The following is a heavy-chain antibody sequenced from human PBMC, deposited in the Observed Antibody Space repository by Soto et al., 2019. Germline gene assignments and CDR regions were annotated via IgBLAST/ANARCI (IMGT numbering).Heavy chain of an antibody. D-gene: IGHD3-10*01. CDR1: GFTSSNFG. J-gene: IGHJ6*02. CDR2: ISGSGGST. CDR3: MRPAPRGRHYFYFGMDV. V-gene: IGHV3-23*01. Sequence: EVQLLESGGSLVQPGESLRLSCSASGFTSSNFGMSWVRQAPGKGLEWVSTISGSGGSTYYADSVKGRFTISRDNSKNTLFLRMNRPKVEDTAVYYCMRPAPRGRHYFYFGMDVWGQGTTVTVSS.